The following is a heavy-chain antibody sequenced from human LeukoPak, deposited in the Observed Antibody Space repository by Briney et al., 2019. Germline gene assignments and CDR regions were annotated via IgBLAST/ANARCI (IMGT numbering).Heavy chain of an antibody. V-gene: IGHV4-59*12. CDR1: GGSISNYY. D-gene: IGHD2-15*01. CDR3: ARERGYCSGGSCYHLWYFDL. J-gene: IGHJ2*01. Sequence: SETLSLTCTVSGGSISNYYWSWIRQPPGKGLEWIGYINYSGGTYYNPSLKSRVTISVDTSKNQFSLKLSSVTAADTAVYYCARERGYCSGGSCYHLWYFDLWGRGTLVTVSS. CDR2: INYSGGT.